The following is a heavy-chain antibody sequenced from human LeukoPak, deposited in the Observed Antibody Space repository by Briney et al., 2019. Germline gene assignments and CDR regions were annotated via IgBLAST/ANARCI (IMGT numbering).Heavy chain of an antibody. CDR1: GFTFSSYS. Sequence: GGSLRLSCVASGFTFSSYSMHWVRQAPGGGLEWLSGISNTGRATDYADSIKGRFTISRDNSKNTVFLQMNSLRAEDTAEYFCAHQVPPNDEFFEHWGQGTLVTVSS. D-gene: IGHD3-3*01. V-gene: IGHV3-23*01. CDR3: AHQVPPNDEFFEH. CDR2: ISNTGRAT. J-gene: IGHJ1*01.